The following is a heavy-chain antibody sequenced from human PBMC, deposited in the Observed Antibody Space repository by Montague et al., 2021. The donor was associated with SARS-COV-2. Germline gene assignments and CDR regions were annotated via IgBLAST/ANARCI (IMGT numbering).Heavy chain of an antibody. J-gene: IGHJ5*02. D-gene: IGHD2-15*01. CDR2: IYHSGST. V-gene: IGHV4-38-2*02. CDR3: ARERRYCSGGSCYSGWFDP. Sequence: SETLSLTCTVSGYSISSGYYWGWIRQPPGKGLEWIGSIYHSGSTYYNPSLKSLVTISVDTSKNQFSLKLSSVTAADTAVYYCARERRYCSGGSCYSGWFDPWGQGTLVTVSS. CDR1: GYSISSGYY.